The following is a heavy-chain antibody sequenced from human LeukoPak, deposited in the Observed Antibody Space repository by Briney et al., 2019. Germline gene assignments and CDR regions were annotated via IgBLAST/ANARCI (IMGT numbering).Heavy chain of an antibody. D-gene: IGHD3-16*01. V-gene: IGHV4-59*01. Sequence: SETLSLTCTVSGGSISTYYWNWIRQPPGKGLEWIGYIYNSGNTNYSPSLKSRVTISVDTSKNQLSLKLSSVTAADPAIYYCARPQGGPYACDSWGQGTMVTVSS. J-gene: IGHJ3*02. CDR2: IYNSGNT. CDR1: GGSISTYY. CDR3: ARPQGGPYACDS.